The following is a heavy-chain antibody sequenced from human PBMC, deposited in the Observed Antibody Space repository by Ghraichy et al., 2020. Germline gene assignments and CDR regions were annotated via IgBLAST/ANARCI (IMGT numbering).Heavy chain of an antibody. J-gene: IGHJ6*02. Sequence: SETLSLTCTVSGGSISSYYWSWIRQPPGKGLEWIGYIYYSGSTNYNPSLKSRVTISVDTSKNQFSLKLSSVTAADTAVYYCARGSGGYDFWSGYRGQNYYYGMDVWGQGTTVTVSS. D-gene: IGHD3-3*01. CDR3: ARGSGGYDFWSGYRGQNYYYGMDV. V-gene: IGHV4-59*01. CDR1: GGSISSYY. CDR2: IYYSGST.